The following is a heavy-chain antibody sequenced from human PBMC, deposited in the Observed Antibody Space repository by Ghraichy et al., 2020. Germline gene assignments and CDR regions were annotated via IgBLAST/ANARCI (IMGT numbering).Heavy chain of an antibody. J-gene: IGHJ6*02. D-gene: IGHD4-17*01. CDR1: GFTFSSYG. V-gene: IGHV3-30*18. CDR2: ISYDGSNE. Sequence: SLNISCAASGFTFSSYGIHWVRQAPGKGLEWVAIISYDGSNEYYADSVKGRFAISRDNSKNTLYLQMNSLRAEDTAVYFCAKEGADYENYYYGMDVWGQGTTVTVSS. CDR3: AKEGADYENYYYGMDV.